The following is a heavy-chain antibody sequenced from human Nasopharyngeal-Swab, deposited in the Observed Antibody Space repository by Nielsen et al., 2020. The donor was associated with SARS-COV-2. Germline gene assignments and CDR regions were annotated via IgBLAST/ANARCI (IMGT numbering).Heavy chain of an antibody. V-gene: IGHV3-33*01. CDR2: IWYDGSNK. CDR3: ARDQLGGGPCFDY. J-gene: IGHJ4*02. D-gene: IGHD6-13*01. Sequence: SCAASGFTFSSYGMHWVRQAPGKGLEWVAVIWYDGSNKYYADSVKGRFTISRDNSKNTLYLQMNSLRAEDTAVYYCARDQLGGGPCFDYWGQGTLATVSS. CDR1: GFTFSSYG.